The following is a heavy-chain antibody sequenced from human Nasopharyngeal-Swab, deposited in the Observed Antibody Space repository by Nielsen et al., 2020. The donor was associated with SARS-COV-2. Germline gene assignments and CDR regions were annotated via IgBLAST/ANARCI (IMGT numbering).Heavy chain of an antibody. CDR2: IYSGGST. V-gene: IGHV3-53*01. Sequence: PGKGLEWVSVIYSGGSTYYADSVKGRFTISRDNSKNTLYLQMNSLRAEDTAVYYCARDQYGDYGDYWGQGTPVTVSS. D-gene: IGHD4-17*01. J-gene: IGHJ4*02. CDR3: ARDQYGDYGDY.